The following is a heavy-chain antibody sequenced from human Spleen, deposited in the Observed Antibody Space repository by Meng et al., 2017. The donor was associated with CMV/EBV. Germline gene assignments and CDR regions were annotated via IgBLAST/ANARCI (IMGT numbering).Heavy chain of an antibody. D-gene: IGHD3-10*01. J-gene: IGHJ5*02. V-gene: IGHV1-69*05. CDR3: TRERGVGTTRIFDP. Sequence: ASGGKFSSYAISWVRQAPGQGLEWMGGIIPVFGTANYAQKFQGRLTIITDEFTSTAYMELSSLRSEDTAMYYCTRERGVGTTRIFDPWGQGTLVTVSS. CDR2: IIPVFGTA. CDR1: GGKFSSYA.